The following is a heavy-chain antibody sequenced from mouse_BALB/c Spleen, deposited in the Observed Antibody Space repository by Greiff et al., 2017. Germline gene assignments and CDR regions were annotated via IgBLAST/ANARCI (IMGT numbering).Heavy chain of an antibody. D-gene: IGHD1-1*01. V-gene: IGHV5-4*02. J-gene: IGHJ1*01. CDR2: ISDGGSYT. Sequence: EVQLVESGGGLVKPGGSLKLSCAASGFTFSDYYMYWVRQTPEKRLEWVATISDGGSYTYYPDSVKGRFTISRDNAKNNLYLQMSSLKSEDTAMYYCARDYYGSSYVENWYFDVWGAGTTVTVSS. CDR1: GFTFSDYY. CDR3: ARDYYGSSYVENWYFDV.